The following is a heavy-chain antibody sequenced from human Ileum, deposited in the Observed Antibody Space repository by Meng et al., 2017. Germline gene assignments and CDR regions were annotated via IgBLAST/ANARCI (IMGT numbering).Heavy chain of an antibody. CDR2: IYTSGST. D-gene: IGHD3-16*01. J-gene: IGHJ4*02. CDR3: AREKQYYDYVWGATD. CDR1: GDSIPNSY. Sequence: SETLSLTCTVSGDSIPNSYWTWIRQPAGKGLEWIGRIYTSGSTNYNPSLKSRVTMSVDTSKKQFSLKLSSVTAADTAVYFCAREKQYYDYVWGATDWGQGTLVTVSS. V-gene: IGHV4-4*07.